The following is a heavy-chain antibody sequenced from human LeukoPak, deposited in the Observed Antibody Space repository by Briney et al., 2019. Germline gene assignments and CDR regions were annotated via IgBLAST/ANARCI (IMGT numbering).Heavy chain of an antibody. D-gene: IGHD6-19*01. V-gene: IGHV3-48*04. Sequence: PGGSLRLSCAASGFIFGTYSMNWVRQAPGKGLEWISYISLSSSTIYYAASVQGRFTISRDNAKNSLYLQVNSLRAEDTAVYYCARDSVVAGPLDSWGHGTLVTVSS. CDR2: ISLSSSTI. CDR3: ARDSVVAGPLDS. CDR1: GFIFGTYS. J-gene: IGHJ5*01.